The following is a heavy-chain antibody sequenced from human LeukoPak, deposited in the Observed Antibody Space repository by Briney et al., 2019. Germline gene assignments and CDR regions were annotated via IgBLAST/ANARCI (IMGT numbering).Heavy chain of an antibody. CDR1: GGSISSYY. CDR2: IYYSGST. D-gene: IGHD4-11*01. CDR3: ASTLGGAVFSNSYYFDY. V-gene: IGHV4-59*01. Sequence: SETLSLTCTVSGGSISSYYWSWIRQPPGKGLEWIGDIYYSGSTNYNPSLTSRVTLSVDTLKHQVSLKLSSVTAGGTVVYYWASTLGGAVFSNSYYFDYWGQGTVVTVSS. J-gene: IGHJ4*02.